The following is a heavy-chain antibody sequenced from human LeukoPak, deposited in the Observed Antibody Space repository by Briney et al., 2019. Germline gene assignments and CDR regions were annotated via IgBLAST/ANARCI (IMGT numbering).Heavy chain of an antibody. Sequence: ASVKVSCKASGYTFTSYAMHWVRPAPGQRLEWMGWINAGNGNTKYSQKFQGRVTITRDTSASTAYMELSSLRSEDTAVYYCAREARRVDSGSFYYWGQGTLVTVSS. D-gene: IGHD3-10*01. CDR1: GYTFTSYA. J-gene: IGHJ4*02. CDR3: AREARRVDSGSFYY. V-gene: IGHV1-3*01. CDR2: INAGNGNT.